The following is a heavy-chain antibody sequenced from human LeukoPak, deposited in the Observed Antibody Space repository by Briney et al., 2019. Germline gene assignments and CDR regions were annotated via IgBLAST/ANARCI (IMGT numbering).Heavy chain of an antibody. CDR1: GFTFSSYA. D-gene: IGHD6-19*01. J-gene: IGHJ4*02. Sequence: PGGSLRLSCEASGFTFSSYAMSWVRQAPGKGLEWVSAISGSSGSTYHADSVKGRFTISRDNSKNTLYLQMNSLRAEDTAVYYCAKTPYSSGWYIWDYWGQGTLVTVSS. CDR2: ISGSSGST. V-gene: IGHV3-23*01. CDR3: AKTPYSSGWYIWDY.